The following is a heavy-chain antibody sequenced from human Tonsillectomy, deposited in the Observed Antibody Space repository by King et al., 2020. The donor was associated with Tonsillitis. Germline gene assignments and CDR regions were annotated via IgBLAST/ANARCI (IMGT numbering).Heavy chain of an antibody. CDR1: GGSFSGYY. CDR2: INHSGST. J-gene: IGHJ4*02. Sequence: HVQLQQWGAGLLKPSETLSLTCAVYGGSFSGYYWSWIRQPPGKGLEWIGEINHSGSTNYNPSLKSRVTISVDTSKNQFSLKLSSVTSAATAVYYCAREVVAGVDYWGQGTLVTVSS. V-gene: IGHV4-34*01. D-gene: IGHD6-19*01. CDR3: AREVVAGVDY.